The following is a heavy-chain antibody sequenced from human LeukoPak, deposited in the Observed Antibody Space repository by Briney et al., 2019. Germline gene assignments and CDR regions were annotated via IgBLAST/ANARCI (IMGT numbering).Heavy chain of an antibody. J-gene: IGHJ4*02. CDR2: ISYDGSNK. V-gene: IGHV3-30*04. D-gene: IGHD6-13*01. CDR1: GFTFSSYA. CDR3: ARGGSSIAAAGWY. Sequence: PGRSLRLSCAASGFTFSSYAMHWVRQAPGKGLEWVAVISYDGSNKYYADSVKGRFTISRDNSKNTLYLQMNSLRAEDTAVYYCARGGSSIAAAGWYWAQGTLVTVSS.